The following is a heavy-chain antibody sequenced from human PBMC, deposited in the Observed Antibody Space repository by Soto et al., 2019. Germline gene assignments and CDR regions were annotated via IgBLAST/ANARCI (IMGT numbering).Heavy chain of an antibody. CDR3: ARRASSSVTTPYGMDF. CDR2: IYPGDSDT. Sequence: GESLKISCRGSGYSFSSYWIAWVRQMPGKGLEWMGIIYPGDSDTRYSPSFQGQVTISADKSVSTAYLQWSSLKASDTAMYYCARRASSSVTTPYGMDFWGQGTTVTVSS. V-gene: IGHV5-51*01. J-gene: IGHJ6*02. D-gene: IGHD6-6*01. CDR1: GYSFSSYW.